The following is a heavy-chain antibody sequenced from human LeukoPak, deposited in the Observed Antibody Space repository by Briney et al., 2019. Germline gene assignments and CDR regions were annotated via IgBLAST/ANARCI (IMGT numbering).Heavy chain of an antibody. CDR2: ISGTGENT. Sequence: PSETLSLTCTVSGGSISSSSYYWGWIRQPPGKGLEWVSGISGTGENTYYADSVKGRFTISRDNSKNTLYLQANSLRAEDTAIYHCAKTTYCGVDCYSWYFDYWGQGILVTVSS. CDR1: GGSISSSSYY. CDR3: AKTTYCGVDCYSWYFDY. D-gene: IGHD2-21*02. V-gene: IGHV3-23*01. J-gene: IGHJ4*02.